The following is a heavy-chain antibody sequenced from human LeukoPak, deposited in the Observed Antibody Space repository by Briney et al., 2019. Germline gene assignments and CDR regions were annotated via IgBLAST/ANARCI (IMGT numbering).Heavy chain of an antibody. CDR2: INAGNGNT. V-gene: IGHV1-3*01. CDR3: AREQRIAVAGTLGY. J-gene: IGHJ4*02. D-gene: IGHD6-19*01. Sequence: GASVKVSCKASGYTFTSYAMHWVRQAPGQRLEWMGWINAGNGNTKYSQKFQGRVTITRDTSASTAYTELSSLRSEDTAVYYCAREQRIAVAGTLGYWGQGTLVTVSS. CDR1: GYTFTSYA.